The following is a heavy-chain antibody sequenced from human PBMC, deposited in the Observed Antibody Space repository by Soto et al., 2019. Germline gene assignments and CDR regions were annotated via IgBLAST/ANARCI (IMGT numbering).Heavy chain of an antibody. Sequence: QVQLVQSGAEVKKPGSSVKVSCKASGGTFSSCAISWVRQARGQGLEWMGGIIPISETTNYAQKFQGRVTITADESQSTGYMELSSLISEDTAVYYCARSQGSSTSLEIYYYYYYGMDVWGQGTTVIVSS. CDR3: ARSQGSSTSLEIYYYYYYGMDV. J-gene: IGHJ6*02. V-gene: IGHV1-69*01. CDR2: IIPISETT. D-gene: IGHD2-2*01. CDR1: GGTFSSCA.